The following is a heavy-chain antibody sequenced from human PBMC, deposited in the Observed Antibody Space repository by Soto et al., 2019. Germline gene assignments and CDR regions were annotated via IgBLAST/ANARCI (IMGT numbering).Heavy chain of an antibody. V-gene: IGHV4-34*01. CDR1: GGSFSGYY. CDR2: INHSGST. J-gene: IGHJ4*02. Sequence: SETLSLTCAVYGGSFSGYYWSWIRQPPGKGLEWIGEINHSGSTNYNPSLKSRVTISVDTSKNQFSLKLSSVTAADTAVYYCARGRGPYGDFDYWGQGTLVTVSS. CDR3: ARGRGPYGDFDY. D-gene: IGHD4-17*01.